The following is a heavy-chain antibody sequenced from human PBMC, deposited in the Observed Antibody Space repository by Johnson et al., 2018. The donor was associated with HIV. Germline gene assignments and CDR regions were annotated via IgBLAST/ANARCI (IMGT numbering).Heavy chain of an antibody. Sequence: VQLVESGGGLVQPGGSLRLSCAASGFTFSNAWMSWVRQAPGKGLEWVSGINWNGDNTGYADSLKGRFTISRDNAKNSLYLQMNSLEAEDTALYYCARFLGYYDSNGYYFGDGFDVWGLGTMVTVSS. D-gene: IGHD3-22*01. CDR1: GFTFSNAW. CDR2: INWNGDNT. J-gene: IGHJ3*01. V-gene: IGHV3-20*04. CDR3: ARFLGYYDSNGYYFGDGFDV.